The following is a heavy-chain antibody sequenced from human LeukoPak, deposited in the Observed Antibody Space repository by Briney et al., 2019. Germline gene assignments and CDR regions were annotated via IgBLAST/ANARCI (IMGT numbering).Heavy chain of an antibody. CDR3: ARRLRPSSYYYYMDV. Sequence: ASVKVSCKASGYTFTGYYMHWVRQAPGQGLEWMGWINAHSGRTNYAQKFQGRVTMTRDTSISTAYMEVRRLRSDDTAVYYCARRLRPSSYYYYMDVWGKGTTVTVSS. CDR1: GYTFTGYY. D-gene: IGHD4-17*01. V-gene: IGHV1-2*02. CDR2: INAHSGRT. J-gene: IGHJ6*03.